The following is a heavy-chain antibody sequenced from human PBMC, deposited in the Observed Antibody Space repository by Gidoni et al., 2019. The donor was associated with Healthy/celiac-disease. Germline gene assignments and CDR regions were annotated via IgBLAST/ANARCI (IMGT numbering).Heavy chain of an antibody. V-gene: IGHV5-51*03. Sequence: EVQLVQSGAEVKKPGESRKISCKGSGYSFTSTWIGWVRKRPGKGLEWMGLIYPGDSDTRYSPSFQGQVTISADKSISTAYLQWSSLKASDTAMYYCARLYSGSYFPSASRGYFDYWGQGTLVTVSS. J-gene: IGHJ4*02. CDR3: ARLYSGSYFPSASRGYFDY. CDR1: GYSFTSTW. D-gene: IGHD1-26*01. CDR2: IYPGDSDT.